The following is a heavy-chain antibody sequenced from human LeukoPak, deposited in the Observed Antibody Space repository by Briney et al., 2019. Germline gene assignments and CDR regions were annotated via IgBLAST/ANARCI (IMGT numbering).Heavy chain of an antibody. CDR1: GYIFTGYY. CDR3: ARGENSYDH. CDR2: INPSGGST. Sequence: ASVKVSCKASGYIFTGYYIHCVRQAPGQGLEWMGIINPSGGSTNYAEKFQGRVTMTRDTSTSTVYMELSSLRSEDTAVYYCARGENSYDHWGQGTLVTVSS. J-gene: IGHJ4*02. V-gene: IGHV1-46*01. D-gene: IGHD5-18*01.